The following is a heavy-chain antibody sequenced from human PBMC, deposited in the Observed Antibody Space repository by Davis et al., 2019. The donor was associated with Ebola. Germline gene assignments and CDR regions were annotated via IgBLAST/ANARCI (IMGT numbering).Heavy chain of an antibody. CDR3: ARTTRGYSGYDQRSYGMDV. V-gene: IGHV1-18*01. Sequence: AASVKVSCKPSAYPFNNYGITWVRQAPGQGLEWMGWINPYNGNTKYAQKLQGRVTMTTDTSTSTAYMELRSLRSDDTAVYYCARTTRGYSGYDQRSYGMDVWGQGTTVTVSS. D-gene: IGHD5-12*01. CDR2: INPYNGNT. CDR1: AYPFNNYG. J-gene: IGHJ6*02.